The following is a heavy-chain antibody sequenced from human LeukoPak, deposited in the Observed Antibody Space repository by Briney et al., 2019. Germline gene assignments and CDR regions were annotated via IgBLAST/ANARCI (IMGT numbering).Heavy chain of an antibody. CDR3: ARASMIVVVKGAFDI. CDR2: IIPIFGTA. J-gene: IGHJ3*02. D-gene: IGHD3-22*01. V-gene: IGHV1-69*05. CDR1: GGTFSSYA. Sequence: SVKVSCKASGGTFSSYAISWVRQAPGQGLEWMGGIIPIFGTANYAQKFQGRVTITTDESTSTAYMELSSLRSGDTAVYYCARASMIVVVKGAFDIWGQGTMVTVSS.